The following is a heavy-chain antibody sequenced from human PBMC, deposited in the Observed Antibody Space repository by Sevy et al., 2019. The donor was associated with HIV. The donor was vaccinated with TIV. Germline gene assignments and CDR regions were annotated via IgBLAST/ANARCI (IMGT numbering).Heavy chain of an antibody. CDR3: ARLNYGDYSNYFDP. V-gene: IGHV4-39*01. CDR2: IYYSGTT. Sequence: SETLSLTCTVSGGSISSNSYYWVWIRQPPGKGLEWIGSIYYSGTTYYHPSLKSRVTISIDTSKTQFSLKLSSVTAADTAIFYCARLNYGDYSNYFDPWGQGSLVTVSS. J-gene: IGHJ5*02. D-gene: IGHD4-17*01. CDR1: GGSISSNSYY.